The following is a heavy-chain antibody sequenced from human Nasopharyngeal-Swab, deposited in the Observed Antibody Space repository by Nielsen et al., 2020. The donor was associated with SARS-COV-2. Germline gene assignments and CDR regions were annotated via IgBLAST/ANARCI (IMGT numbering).Heavy chain of an antibody. D-gene: IGHD2-15*01. V-gene: IGHV5-10-1*01. Sequence: KVSCKGSGYSFTSYWISWVRQMPGKGLEWMGRIDPSDSYTNYSPSFQGHVTISADKSISTAYLQWSSLKASDTAMYNCARRAYCSGGSCYSPYYYYMDVWGKGTTVTVSS. J-gene: IGHJ6*03. CDR2: IDPSDSYT. CDR3: ARRAYCSGGSCYSPYYYYMDV. CDR1: GYSFTSYW.